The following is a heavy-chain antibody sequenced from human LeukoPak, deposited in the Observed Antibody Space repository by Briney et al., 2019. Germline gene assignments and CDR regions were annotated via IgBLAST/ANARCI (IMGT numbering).Heavy chain of an antibody. D-gene: IGHD3-16*02. CDR1: GESFSGYY. CDR2: INHSGST. Sequence: PSETLSLTCAVYGESFSGYYWSWIRQPPGKGLEWIGEINHSGSTNYNPSLKSRVTISVDTSKNQFSLKLSSVTAADTAVYYCARGGNYVWGGYHIWGQGTLVTVSS. J-gene: IGHJ4*02. CDR3: ARGGNYVWGGYHI. V-gene: IGHV4-34*01.